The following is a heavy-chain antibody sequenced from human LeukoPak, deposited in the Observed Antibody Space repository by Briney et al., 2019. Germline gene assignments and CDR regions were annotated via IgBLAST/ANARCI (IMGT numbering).Heavy chain of an antibody. V-gene: IGHV4-61*01. D-gene: IGHD5-24*01. CDR2: IYYSGST. Sequence: SETLSLTCTVSGGSVSSGSYYWSWIRQPPGKGLEWIGYIYYSGSTNYNPSLKSRVTIPVDTSKNQFSLKLSSVTAADTAVYYCARGREMATIGYFDYWGQGTLVTVSS. CDR1: GGSVSSGSYY. CDR3: ARGREMATIGYFDY. J-gene: IGHJ4*02.